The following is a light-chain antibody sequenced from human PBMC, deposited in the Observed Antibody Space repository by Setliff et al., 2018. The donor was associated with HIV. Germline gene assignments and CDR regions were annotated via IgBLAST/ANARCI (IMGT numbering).Light chain of an antibody. CDR2: EVR. CDR1: SSDVGGYNY. J-gene: IGLJ1*01. V-gene: IGLV2-14*01. CDR3: SSYAITNTLH. Sequence: QSALAQPASVSGSPGQSITISCTGTSSDVGGYNYVSWYQQHPGKAPKLIIYEVRHRPSGVSNRVSGSKSGNTASLTISGLQAEDEGDYYCSSYAITNTLHFGTGTKVTVL.